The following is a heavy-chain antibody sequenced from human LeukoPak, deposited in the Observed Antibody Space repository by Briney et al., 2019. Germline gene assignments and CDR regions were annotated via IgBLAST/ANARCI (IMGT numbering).Heavy chain of an antibody. CDR2: ISSSGSTT. CDR1: GFTFSSYE. CDR3: ARGTAVAGNPFDY. J-gene: IGHJ4*02. Sequence: GGSLRLSCAASGFTFSSYEMNWVRQAPGKGLEWLSYISSSGSTTYYADSVKGRFTISRDNTKNSLYLQMNSLRADDTAVYYCARGTAVAGNPFDYWGQGTLVTVSS. V-gene: IGHV3-48*03. D-gene: IGHD6-19*01.